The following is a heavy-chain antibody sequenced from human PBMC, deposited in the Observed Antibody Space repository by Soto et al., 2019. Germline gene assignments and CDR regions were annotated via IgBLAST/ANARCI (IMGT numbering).Heavy chain of an antibody. J-gene: IGHJ4*02. D-gene: IGHD1-26*01. CDR3: AKWEGYGEH. CDR2: ISIGGDKT. CDR1: GFSFSSYS. V-gene: IGHV3-23*01. Sequence: EVQLLESGGDLVQPGGSLRLSCAASGFSFSSYSFTWVRQAPGKGLEWVAGISIGGDKTWHADSVKGRFTISRDNSKKTVNLQMKSLRGDDTAVYSCAKWEGYGEHWGQGTLVTVSS.